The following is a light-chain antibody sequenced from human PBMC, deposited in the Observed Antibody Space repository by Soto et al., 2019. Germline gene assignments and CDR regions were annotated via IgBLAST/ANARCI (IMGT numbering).Light chain of an antibody. V-gene: IGLV2-14*01. CDR3: SSYTSSSTLV. CDR1: SSDVGGYNY. J-gene: IGLJ2*01. Sequence: QSALTQPASVSGSPGQSITISCTGTSSDVGGYNYVSWYQQHPGKAPKLMIYEVGNRPSGVSNRFSGSKSGNTASLTISGFQAEDESDYYCSSYTSSSTLVFGGGTKLTVL. CDR2: EVG.